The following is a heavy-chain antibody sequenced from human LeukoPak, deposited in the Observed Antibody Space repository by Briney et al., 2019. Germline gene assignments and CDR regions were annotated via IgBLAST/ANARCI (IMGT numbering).Heavy chain of an antibody. D-gene: IGHD3-3*01. Sequence: GGSLRLSCAASGFTFSSYAMSWVRQAPGKELEWVSAISGSGGSTYYADSVKGRFTISRDNSKNTLYLQMNSLRAEDTAVYYCARVYYDFWSGYHWGQGTLVTVSS. CDR3: ARVYYDFWSGYH. CDR1: GFTFSSYA. J-gene: IGHJ5*02. V-gene: IGHV3-23*01. CDR2: ISGSGGST.